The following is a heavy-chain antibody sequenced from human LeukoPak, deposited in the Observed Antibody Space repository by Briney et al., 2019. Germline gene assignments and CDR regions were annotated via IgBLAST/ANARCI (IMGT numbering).Heavy chain of an antibody. J-gene: IGHJ5*02. D-gene: IGHD2-2*01. CDR2: IIPIPGIA. V-gene: IGHV1-69*04. Sequence: ASVKVSCKASGGTFSSYAISWVRQAPGQGLEWMGRIIPIPGIANYAQKFQGRVTITADKSTSTAYMELSSLRSEDTAVYYCARDEAGSTSCSPCWFDPWGQGTLVTVSS. CDR3: ARDEAGSTSCSPCWFDP. CDR1: GGTFSSYA.